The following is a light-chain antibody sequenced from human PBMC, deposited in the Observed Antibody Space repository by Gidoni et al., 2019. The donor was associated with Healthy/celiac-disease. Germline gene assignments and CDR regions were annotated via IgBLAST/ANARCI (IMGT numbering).Light chain of an antibody. Sequence: DIQMTQSPSTLSASVGDRVTITCLASQSISSWLAWYQQKQGKAPKLLIYKASSLESGVPSRFSGPLTISRLQPDDFATYYCQQYNSYPYTFGQGTKLEIK. J-gene: IGKJ2*01. CDR2: KAS. CDR1: QSISSW. V-gene: IGKV1-5*03. CDR3: QQYNSYPYT.